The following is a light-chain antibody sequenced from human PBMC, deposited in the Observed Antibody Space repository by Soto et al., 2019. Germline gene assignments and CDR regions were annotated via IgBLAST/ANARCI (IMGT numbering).Light chain of an antibody. CDR3: QDYGTSHPWT. V-gene: IGKV3-20*01. CDR2: GGS. Sequence: EVVLTQSPGALSLSPGEGVTLSCRASQNIRGNELAWYRQKRGQAPRLLIYGGSSRAEGIPDRFSGRGPGTNFTLPIGTLEPEDSAVYYCQDYGTSHPWTFGQGTKLEIK. CDR1: QNIRGNE. J-gene: IGKJ1*01.